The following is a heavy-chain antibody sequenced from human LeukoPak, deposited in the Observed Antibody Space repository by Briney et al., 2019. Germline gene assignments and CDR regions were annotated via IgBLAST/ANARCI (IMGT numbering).Heavy chain of an antibody. V-gene: IGHV1-69*06. Sequence: GASVKVSCKASGGTFSSYAISWVRQAPGQGLEWMGRIIPIFGTANYAQKFQGRVTITADKSTSTAYMELSSLRSEDTAVYYCARDLNSSSWYRPNWFDPWGQGTLVTVSS. CDR1: GGTFSSYA. CDR2: IIPIFGTA. D-gene: IGHD6-13*01. CDR3: ARDLNSSSWYRPNWFDP. J-gene: IGHJ5*02.